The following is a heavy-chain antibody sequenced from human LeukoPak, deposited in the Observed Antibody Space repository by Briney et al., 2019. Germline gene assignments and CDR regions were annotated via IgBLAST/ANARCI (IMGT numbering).Heavy chain of an antibody. J-gene: IGHJ5*01. CDR2: SRSSGGTT. V-gene: IGHV3-23*01. CDR1: GFSFSTYG. CDR3: AKVGFPSSGWFDY. D-gene: IGHD6-19*01. Sequence: GGSLRLSCAASGFSFSTYGMSWVRHAPGKGLELVSASRSSGGTTYYADSVKGRFTISRDDSKNTLYLQMNSLRVEDTARYYCAKVGFPSSGWFDYWGQGTLVTVSS.